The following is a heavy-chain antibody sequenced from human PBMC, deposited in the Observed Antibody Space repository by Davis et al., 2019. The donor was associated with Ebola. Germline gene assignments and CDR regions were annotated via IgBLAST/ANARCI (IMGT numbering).Heavy chain of an antibody. Sequence: PGGSLRLSCAASGFTFSSYAMSWVRQAPGKGLEWVSAISGSGGSTYYADLVKGRFTISRDNSKNTLYLQMNSLRAEDTAVYYCAREAYYYDSSGYYSHFDYWGQGTLVTVSS. V-gene: IGHV3-23*01. D-gene: IGHD3-22*01. CDR3: AREAYYYDSSGYYSHFDY. CDR1: GFTFSSYA. J-gene: IGHJ4*02. CDR2: ISGSGGST.